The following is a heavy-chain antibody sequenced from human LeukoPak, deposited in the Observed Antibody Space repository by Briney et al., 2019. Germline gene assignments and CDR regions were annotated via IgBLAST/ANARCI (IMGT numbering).Heavy chain of an antibody. V-gene: IGHV3-66*01. CDR1: GFTVSSNY. J-gene: IGHJ3*02. CDR3: ARYLTRYDILTGYYRHDAFDI. CDR2: IYSGGST. Sequence: GGSLRLSCAASGFTVSSNYMSWDRQAPGKGLEWVSVIYSGGSTYYADSVKGTFTISRDNSKNTLYLQMNSLRAEDTAVYYCARYLTRYDILTGYYRHDAFDIWGQGTMVTVSS. D-gene: IGHD3-9*01.